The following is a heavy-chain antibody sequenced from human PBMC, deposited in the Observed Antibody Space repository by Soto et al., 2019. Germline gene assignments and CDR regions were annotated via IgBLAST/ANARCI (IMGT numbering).Heavy chain of an antibody. D-gene: IGHD5-12*01. CDR2: GHFGGSRT. J-gene: IGHJ4*02. V-gene: IGHV5-51*01. CDR1: RYSFTTNW. Sequence: GASLKISYTGPRYSFTTNWIAGVRQIPRKVPEWMGIGHFGGSRTRAGPSFDGQITISADRSISTACLQWRSVKASYSAMYYCATWRGSRWFDYWGQGTQVTVSS. CDR3: ATWRGSRWFDY.